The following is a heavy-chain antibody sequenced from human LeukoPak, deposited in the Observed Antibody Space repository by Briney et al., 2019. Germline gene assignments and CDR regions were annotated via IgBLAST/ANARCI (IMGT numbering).Heavy chain of an antibody. CDR3: AGDSYGTDS. D-gene: IGHD5-18*01. Sequence: SETLSVTCTVSGGSISSYYWSWIRQPPGKGLQWIGYIYYSGNSNYNPSLKSRVTISIDTPKNQFSLKLTSVTAADTAVYYCAGDSYGTDSWGQGTLVTVSS. CDR1: GGSISSYY. V-gene: IGHV4-59*01. J-gene: IGHJ5*01. CDR2: IYYSGNS.